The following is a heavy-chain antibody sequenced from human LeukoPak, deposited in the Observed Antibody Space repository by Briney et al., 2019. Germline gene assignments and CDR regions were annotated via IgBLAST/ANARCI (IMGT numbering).Heavy chain of an antibody. CDR2: IKQDGSEK. Sequence: GGSLRLSCAASGFTFSSYWMSWVRQAPGKGLEWVANIKQDGSEKYYVDSVKGRFTISRDNAKNSLYLQMNSLRAEDTAVYYCARDLNYYGSGSHDYWGQGTLVTVSS. CDR1: GFTFSSYW. D-gene: IGHD3-10*01. J-gene: IGHJ4*02. CDR3: ARDLNYYGSGSHDY. V-gene: IGHV3-7*03.